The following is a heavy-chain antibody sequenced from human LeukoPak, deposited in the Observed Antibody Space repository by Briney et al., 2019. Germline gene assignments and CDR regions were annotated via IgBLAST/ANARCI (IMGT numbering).Heavy chain of an antibody. V-gene: IGHV1-46*01. Sequence: ASVKVSCKASGYTFTSYYMHWVRQAPGQGLEWMGIINPSGGSTSYAQKFQGRVTITRDTSTSTVYMELSSLRSEDTAVYYCARDGPPTPIGAAGTSRGGYFDYWGQGTLVTVSS. J-gene: IGHJ4*02. CDR1: GYTFTSYY. D-gene: IGHD6-13*01. CDR2: INPSGGST. CDR3: ARDGPPTPIGAAGTSRGGYFDY.